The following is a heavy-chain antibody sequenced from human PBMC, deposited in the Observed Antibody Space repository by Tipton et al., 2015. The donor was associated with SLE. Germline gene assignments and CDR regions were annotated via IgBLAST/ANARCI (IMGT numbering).Heavy chain of an antibody. CDR1: GGSISNYY. Sequence: TLSLTCTVSGGSISNYYWSWIRQPPGKGLEWIGYIYYSGSTNYNPSLKSRVTISVDTSKNQFSLKLSSVTAADTAVYYCARHMGSSSWLAYWGQGTLVTVSS. D-gene: IGHD6-13*01. J-gene: IGHJ4*02. CDR2: IYYSGST. V-gene: IGHV4-59*08. CDR3: ARHMGSSSWLAY.